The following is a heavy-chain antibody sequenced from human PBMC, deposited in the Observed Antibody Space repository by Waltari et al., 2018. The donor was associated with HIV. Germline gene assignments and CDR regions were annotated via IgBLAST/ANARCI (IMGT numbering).Heavy chain of an antibody. CDR1: GGSISSYY. CDR3: ARGYCSSTSCYPYYYYGMDV. CDR2: IYTSGST. J-gene: IGHJ6*02. V-gene: IGHV4-4*07. D-gene: IGHD2-2*01. Sequence: QVQLQESGPGLVKPSETLSLTCTVSGGSISSYYWSWIRQPAGKGLEWSGRIYTSGSTNYDPSIESRVTMSVDTSKDQCSLNLSSVTAADTAVYYCARGYCSSTSCYPYYYYGMDVWGQGTTVTVSS.